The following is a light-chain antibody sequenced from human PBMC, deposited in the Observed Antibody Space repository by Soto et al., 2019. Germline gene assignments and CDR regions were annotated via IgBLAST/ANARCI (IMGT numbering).Light chain of an antibody. Sequence: DIQMTQSPSSLSASVGDRVTITCRASQSISNYLNWYQQKPGKAPNLLISAASSLHSGVPSRFSGSGSGTDFTLTIIILLPEDFSTYFCQQSYITPGTFGQGTKVEI. J-gene: IGKJ1*01. CDR1: QSISNY. CDR3: QQSYITPGT. V-gene: IGKV1-39*01. CDR2: AAS.